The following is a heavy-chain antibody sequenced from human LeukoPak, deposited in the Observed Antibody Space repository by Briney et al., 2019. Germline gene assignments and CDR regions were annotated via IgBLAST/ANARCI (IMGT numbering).Heavy chain of an antibody. D-gene: IGHD2-21*02. Sequence: GGSLRLSCAASGFTFSSYAMSWVRQAPAKGLEWVSAISGSGGSTYYADSVKGRFTISRDNSKNTLYLQMNSLRAEDTAVYYCAKGGRWRLYFDYWGQGTLVTVSS. CDR2: ISGSGGST. CDR3: AKGGRWRLYFDY. CDR1: GFTFSSYA. J-gene: IGHJ4*02. V-gene: IGHV3-23*01.